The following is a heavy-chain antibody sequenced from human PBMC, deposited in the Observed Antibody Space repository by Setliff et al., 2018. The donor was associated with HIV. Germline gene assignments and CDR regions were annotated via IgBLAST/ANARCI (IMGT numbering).Heavy chain of an antibody. J-gene: IGHJ5*02. CDR2: INPKSGVA. Sequence: ASVKVSCKASGYTFTDFYIHWVRQAPGQGLEWMGRINPKSGVANYLKRFEGRVTMTSDTSTNTAHMELIRPRFDDTAVYYCARAHYSVAETRNWFDPWGQGTLVTVSS. CDR3: ARAHYSVAETRNWFDP. CDR1: GYTFTDFY. D-gene: IGHD6-19*01. V-gene: IGHV1-2*06.